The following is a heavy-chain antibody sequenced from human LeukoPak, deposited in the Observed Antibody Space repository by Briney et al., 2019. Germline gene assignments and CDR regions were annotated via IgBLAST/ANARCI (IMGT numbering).Heavy chain of an antibody. CDR1: GFTFSNAW. CDR3: TTVKEGLLGDYFDY. CDR2: IKSKTDGGTT. D-gene: IGHD3-3*01. V-gene: IGHV3-15*01. J-gene: IGHJ4*02. Sequence: PGGSLRLSCAASGFTFSNAWMSWVRQAPGKGLEWVGRIKSKTDGGTTDYAAPVKGRFTISRDDSKNTLYLQMNSLKTEDTAVYYCTTVKEGLLGDYFDYWGQGTLVTVSS.